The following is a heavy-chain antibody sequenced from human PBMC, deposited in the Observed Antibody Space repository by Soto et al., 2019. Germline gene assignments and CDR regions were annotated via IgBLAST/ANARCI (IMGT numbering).Heavy chain of an antibody. CDR3: ARQSAYDSYSYYYYGMDL. D-gene: IGHD5-12*01. CDR1: GDSVSSNSAA. CDR2: TYYRSKLYN. V-gene: IGHV6-1*01. J-gene: IGHJ6*02. Sequence: QVRMQQSGPGLVQPSQTLSLTCAIAGDSVSSNSAAWNWIRQSPSRGLEWLGRTYYRSKLYNDYAVSVQTRMTINPDTSKNQFSLPLNSVTPEDTAVYYCARQSAYDSYSYYYYGMDLWGQGTTVTVSS.